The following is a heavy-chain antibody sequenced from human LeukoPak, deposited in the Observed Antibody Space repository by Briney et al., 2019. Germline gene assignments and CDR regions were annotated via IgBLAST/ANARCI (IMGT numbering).Heavy chain of an antibody. D-gene: IGHD1-26*01. CDR2: ISSSSSYI. CDR3: ARGAKWAYYFDY. Sequence: PGGSLRLSCAASGFTFDDYAMHWVRQAPGKGLEWVSSISSSSSYIYYADSVKGRFTISRDNAKNSLYLQMNSLRAEDTAVYYCARGAKWAYYFDYWGQGTLVTVSS. CDR1: GFTFDDYA. J-gene: IGHJ4*02. V-gene: IGHV3-21*01.